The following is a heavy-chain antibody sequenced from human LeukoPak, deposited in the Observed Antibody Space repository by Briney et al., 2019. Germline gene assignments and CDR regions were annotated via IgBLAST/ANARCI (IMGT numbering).Heavy chain of an antibody. Sequence: WETLSLTSTVSGYSISSGYYWGWIRQPPGKGLEWIGSIYHSGSTYYNPSLKSRVTISVDTSKNQFSLKLSSVTAADTAVYYCARHLAVAQIDYWGQGTLVTVSS. J-gene: IGHJ4*02. V-gene: IGHV4-38-2*02. CDR3: ARHLAVAQIDY. D-gene: IGHD6-19*01. CDR1: GYSISSGYY. CDR2: IYHSGST.